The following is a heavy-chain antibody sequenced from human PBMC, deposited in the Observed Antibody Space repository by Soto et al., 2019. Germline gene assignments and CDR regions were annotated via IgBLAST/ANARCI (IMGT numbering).Heavy chain of an antibody. J-gene: IGHJ3*02. D-gene: IGHD3-9*01. Sequence: SVKVSCKASGFTFTSSSVQWVRQARGQRLEWIGWIVVGSGNTNYAHKFQERVTITRDMATSTAYMELSSLRSEDTAVYYCARVTYSDILSGFDAFDIWGKGTMVNVAS. CDR3: ARVTYSDILSGFDAFDI. CDR2: IVVGSGNT. V-gene: IGHV1-58*01. CDR1: GFTFTSSS.